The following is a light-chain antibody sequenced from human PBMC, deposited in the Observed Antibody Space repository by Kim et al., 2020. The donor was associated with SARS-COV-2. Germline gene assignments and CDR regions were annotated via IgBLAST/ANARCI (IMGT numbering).Light chain of an antibody. Sequence: QAITIACTGTSSDVGGYNYVSWYQQHPGKAPKLMIYDVSNRPSGVSNRVSGSKSGNTASLTISGLQAEDEDDYYCSSYTSSSTLGVFGTGTKVTVL. J-gene: IGLJ1*01. V-gene: IGLV2-14*03. CDR3: SSYTSSSTLGV. CDR1: SSDVGGYNY. CDR2: DVS.